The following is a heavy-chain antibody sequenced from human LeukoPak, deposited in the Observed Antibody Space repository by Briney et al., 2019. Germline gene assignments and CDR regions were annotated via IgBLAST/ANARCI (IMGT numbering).Heavy chain of an antibody. J-gene: IGHJ4*02. Sequence: ASVKASCKASGNTFIGYWIHWMRQAPGQGLEWMGAINPRGDATIGAQKFQGRVTTARDTSTSTVYIELSSLRSEDTAVYYCAREGQQLKHFDYWGQGTLVTVSS. CDR2: INPRGDAT. CDR3: AREGQQLKHFDY. CDR1: GNTFIGYW. D-gene: IGHD1-1*01. V-gene: IGHV1-46*01.